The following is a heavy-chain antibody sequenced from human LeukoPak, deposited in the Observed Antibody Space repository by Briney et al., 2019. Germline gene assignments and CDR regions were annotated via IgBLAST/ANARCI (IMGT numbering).Heavy chain of an antibody. CDR3: ARDPSIRPHDAFDI. CDR2: IIPIFGTA. Sequence: SVKVSCKASGGTFSSYAISWVRQAPGQGLEWMGGIIPIFGTANYAQKFQGRVTITADESTSTAYMELSSLRSEDTAVYYCARDPSIRPHDAFDIWGQGTMVTVSS. J-gene: IGHJ3*02. CDR1: GGTFSSYA. V-gene: IGHV1-69*13. D-gene: IGHD6-6*01.